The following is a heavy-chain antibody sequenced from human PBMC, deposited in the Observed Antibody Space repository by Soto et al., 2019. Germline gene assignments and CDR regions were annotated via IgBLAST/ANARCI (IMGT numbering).Heavy chain of an antibody. J-gene: IGHJ1*01. D-gene: IGHD3-22*01. CDR1: GGSISSYY. CDR2: IYYSGST. Sequence: PSETLSLTCTVSGGSISSYYWSWIRQPPGKGLEWIGYIYYSGSTNYNPSLKSRVTISVDTSKNQFSLKLSSVTAADTAVYYCARGRGFYYDSSGCILQHWGQGTLVTVSS. CDR3: ARGRGFYYDSSGCILQH. V-gene: IGHV4-59*01.